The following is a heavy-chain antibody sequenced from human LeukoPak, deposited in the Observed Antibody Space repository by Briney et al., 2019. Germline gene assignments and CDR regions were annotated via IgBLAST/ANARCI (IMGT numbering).Heavy chain of an antibody. D-gene: IGHD3-10*01. CDR1: GFTFSGSA. Sequence: GGSLRLSCAASGFTFSGSAIHWVRQASGKGLEWVGRIRSKTNIYATAYAASVKGRFTISRDDSKNTAYLQMNSLQTEDTAVYYCATNKGFGELLTDYWGQGTLVTVSS. CDR2: IRSKTNIYAT. J-gene: IGHJ4*02. CDR3: ATNKGFGELLTDY. V-gene: IGHV3-73*01.